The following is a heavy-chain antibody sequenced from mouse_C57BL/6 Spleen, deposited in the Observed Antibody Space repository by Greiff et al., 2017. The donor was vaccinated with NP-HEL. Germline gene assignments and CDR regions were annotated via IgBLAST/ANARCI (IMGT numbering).Heavy chain of an antibody. CDR2: IYPGSGST. CDR1: GYTFTSYW. D-gene: IGHD1-1*01. CDR3: ARRGGSGGYFDV. J-gene: IGHJ1*03. Sequence: QVQLQQPGAELVKPGASVKMSCKASGYTFTSYWITWVKQRPGQGLEWIGDIYPGSGSTNYNEKFKSKATLTVDTSSSTAYMQISSLTSKDSAVYDWARRGGSGGYFDVWGTGTTVTVSS. V-gene: IGHV1-55*01.